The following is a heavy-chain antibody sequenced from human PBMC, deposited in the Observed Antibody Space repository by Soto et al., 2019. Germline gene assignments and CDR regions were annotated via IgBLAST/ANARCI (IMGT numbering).Heavy chain of an antibody. D-gene: IGHD6-19*01. CDR2: ISVDGRDT. V-gene: IGHV3-74*03. Sequence: XALRLSFAPPGFSLSGYWMHLGRQVPGKGLLWVSRISVDGRDTTYADSVKGRFTISRDNAKNTLYLQMESLRAEDTAVYYCVRAPEQRPIDFCGHGSLVTVSS. J-gene: IGHJ4*01. CDR3: VRAPEQRPIDF. CDR1: GFSLSGYW.